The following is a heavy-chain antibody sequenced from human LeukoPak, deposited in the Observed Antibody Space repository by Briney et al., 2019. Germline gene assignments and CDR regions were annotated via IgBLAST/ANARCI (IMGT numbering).Heavy chain of an antibody. J-gene: IGHJ5*02. CDR2: IYTSGST. CDR3: AREETIYDILTGYLNWFDP. V-gene: IGHV4-4*07. D-gene: IGHD3-9*01. CDR1: GGSISSYY. Sequence: SETLSLTCTVSGGSISSYYWSWIRQPAGKGLEWIGRIYTSGSTNYNPSLKSRVTMSVDTSKNQFSLKLSSVTAADTAVYYCAREETIYDILTGYLNWFDPWGQRTLVTVSS.